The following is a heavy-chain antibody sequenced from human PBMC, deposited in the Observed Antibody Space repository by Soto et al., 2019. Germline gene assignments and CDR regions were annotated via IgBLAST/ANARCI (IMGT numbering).Heavy chain of an antibody. Sequence: SETLSLTCTVSGGSISSGDYYWSWIRQPPGKGLEWIGYIYYSGSTHYNPSLKSRLTISVDTSKNQFFLKLSSVTAADTAVYYCARGSIAAAESSGFDPWGQGTLVTVSS. CDR2: IYYSGST. CDR3: ARGSIAAAESSGFDP. D-gene: IGHD6-13*01. CDR1: GGSISSGDYY. V-gene: IGHV4-30-4*01. J-gene: IGHJ5*02.